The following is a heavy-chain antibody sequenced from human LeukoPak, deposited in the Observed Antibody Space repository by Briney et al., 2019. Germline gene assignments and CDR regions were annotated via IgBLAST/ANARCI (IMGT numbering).Heavy chain of an antibody. CDR2: INHSGST. V-gene: IGHV4-34*01. Sequence: ASETLSLACAVYGGSFSGYYWSWIRQPPGKGLEWIGEINHSGSTNYNPSLKSRVTISVDTSKNQFSLKLSSVTAADTAVYYCARGHYDFWSGYYPRFDYWGQGTLVTVSS. CDR1: GGSFSGYY. J-gene: IGHJ4*02. D-gene: IGHD3-3*01. CDR3: ARGHYDFWSGYYPRFDY.